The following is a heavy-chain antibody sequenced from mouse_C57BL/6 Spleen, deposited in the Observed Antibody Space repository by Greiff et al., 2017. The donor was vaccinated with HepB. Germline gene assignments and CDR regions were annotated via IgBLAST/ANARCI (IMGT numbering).Heavy chain of an antibody. CDR1: GFTFSSYG. J-gene: IGHJ1*03. CDR2: ISSGGSYT. Sequence: EVQLVESGGDLVKPGGSLKLSCAASGFTFSSYGMSWVRQTPDKRLEWVATISSGGSYTYYPDSVKGRFTISRDNAKNTLYLQMSSLKSEDTAMYYCARLITTGSYWYFDVWGTGTTVTVSS. V-gene: IGHV5-6*01. CDR3: ARLITTGSYWYFDV. D-gene: IGHD1-2*01.